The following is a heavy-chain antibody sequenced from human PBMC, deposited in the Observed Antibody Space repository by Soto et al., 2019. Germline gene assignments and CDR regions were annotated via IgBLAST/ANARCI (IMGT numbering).Heavy chain of an antibody. CDR1: GYTFTSYG. CDR3: ARSFYSSGARRYWFDP. J-gene: IGHJ5*02. CDR2: ISAYNGNT. V-gene: IGHV1-18*01. Sequence: QVQLVQSGAEVKKPGASVKVSCKASGYTFTSYGISWVRQAPGQGLEWMGWISAYNGNTNYAQKLQGRVTMTTDTLTIXAYMELRSLRSDDTAVYYCARSFYSSGARRYWFDPWGQGTLVTVSS. D-gene: IGHD6-19*01.